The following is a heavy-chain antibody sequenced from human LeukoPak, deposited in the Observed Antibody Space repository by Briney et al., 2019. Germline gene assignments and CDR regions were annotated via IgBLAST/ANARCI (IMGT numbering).Heavy chain of an antibody. D-gene: IGHD2-15*01. CDR3: ARDRREQYCSGGSCYSALGFFDY. V-gene: IGHV4-59*01. CDR1: GGSISSYY. J-gene: IGHJ4*02. CDR2: IHDSGST. Sequence: PSETLSLTCTLSGGSISSYYWSWIRQPPGKGREGIGYIHDSGSTNYNPSLKSRVTISVDTSKIRFSLKLSSVTAADTAVYYCARDRREQYCSGGSCYSALGFFDYWGQGTLVTVSS.